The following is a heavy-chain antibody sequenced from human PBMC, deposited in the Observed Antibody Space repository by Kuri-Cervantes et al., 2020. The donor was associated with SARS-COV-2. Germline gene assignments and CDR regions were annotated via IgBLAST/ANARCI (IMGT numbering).Heavy chain of an antibody. D-gene: IGHD3-9*01. CDR1: GGSISRYY. V-gene: IGHV4-4*07. CDR2: IYTGGNT. J-gene: IGHJ4*02. CDR3: ARHKLRYFDWLLLKDDSTYVYYFDY. Sequence: SETLSLTCTVSGGSISRYYWSWIRQAAGEGLEWIGRIYTGGNTNYNPSLKSRVTMSVDTSKNQFSLKLNSVTVADTAIYYCARHKLRYFDWLLLKDDSTYVYYFDYWGQGTLVTVSS.